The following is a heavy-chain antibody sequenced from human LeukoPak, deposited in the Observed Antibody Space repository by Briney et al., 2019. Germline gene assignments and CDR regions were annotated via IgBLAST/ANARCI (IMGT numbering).Heavy chain of an antibody. V-gene: IGHV4-59*01. CDR2: IYYSAST. J-gene: IGHJ4*02. CDR1: GGSISSYY. CDR3: ARARDGYIFDY. Sequence: SETLSLTCTVSGGSISSYYWSWIRQPPGKGLDWIGYIYYSASTNYNPSLKSRVTISVDTSKNQFALKLSSVTAPYTAVYYCARARDGYIFDYWGQGTLVTVSS. D-gene: IGHD5-24*01.